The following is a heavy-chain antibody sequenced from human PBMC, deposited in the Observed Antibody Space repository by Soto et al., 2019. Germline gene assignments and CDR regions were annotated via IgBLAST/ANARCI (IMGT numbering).Heavy chain of an antibody. Sequence: QVQLVESGGGVVQPGRSLRLSCAASGFTFSSYGMHWVRQAPGKGLEWVAVIWYDGSNKYYADSVKGRFTISRDNSKNTLYLQMNSLRAEDTAVSYGARDQSWGAFDIWGQWTMVTVSS. CDR3: ARDQSWGAFDI. CDR2: IWYDGSNK. D-gene: IGHD3-16*01. J-gene: IGHJ3*02. CDR1: GFTFSSYG. V-gene: IGHV3-33*01.